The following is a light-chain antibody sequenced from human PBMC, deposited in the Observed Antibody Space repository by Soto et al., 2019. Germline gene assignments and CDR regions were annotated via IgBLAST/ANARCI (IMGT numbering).Light chain of an antibody. CDR2: DAS. CDR1: QSINSW. Sequence: DIQMTQSPSTLSASVGDRVTITCRASQSINSWLAWYQQKPGKAPNLLIYDASSLESGVPSRSSGSGSGPEFTPTISSLQPDDFATYYCQQYNTYPYTSGQGTKLEIK. CDR3: QQYNTYPYT. J-gene: IGKJ2*01. V-gene: IGKV1-5*01.